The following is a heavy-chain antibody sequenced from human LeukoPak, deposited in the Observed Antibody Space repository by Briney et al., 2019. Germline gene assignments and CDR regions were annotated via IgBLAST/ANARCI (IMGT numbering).Heavy chain of an antibody. CDR2: IYYTGST. CDR3: AREDSSVSDDAFDI. D-gene: IGHD3-22*01. Sequence: SEALSLTCTVSGGSISSTNYYWGWIRQPPGKGPEWIGSIYYTGSTFYYPSLKSRVTISLDTSKNQFSLRVSSVTAVDTAVYYCAREDSSVSDDAFDIWGQGTVVTVSS. J-gene: IGHJ3*02. CDR1: GGSISSTNYY. V-gene: IGHV4-39*02.